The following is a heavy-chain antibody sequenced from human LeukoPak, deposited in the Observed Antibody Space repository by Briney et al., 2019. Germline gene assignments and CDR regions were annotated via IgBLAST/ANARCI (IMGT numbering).Heavy chain of an antibody. J-gene: IGHJ4*02. V-gene: IGHV3-7*04. CDR2: IKQDGSKK. D-gene: IGHD5-24*01. CDR1: GFPFSSYW. Sequence: GGSLRLSCVASGFPFSSYWMTWVRQAPGKGLEWVANIKQDGSKKSYVDSVKGRFTISRDNAKNSLYLQMNSLRAEDTAIYYCTRVGYIDEGIDYWGQGTLVTVYS. CDR3: TRVGYIDEGIDY.